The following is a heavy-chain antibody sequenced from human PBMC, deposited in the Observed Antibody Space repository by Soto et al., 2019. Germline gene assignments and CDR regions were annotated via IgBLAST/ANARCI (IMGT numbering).Heavy chain of an antibody. Sequence: HPGGSLRLSCAASGFTFSSYGMHWVRQAPGKGLEWVAVISYDGSNKYYADSVKGRFTISRDNSKNTLYLQMNSLRAEDTAVYYCADDSSSTHFAYWGQGTLVTVSS. J-gene: IGHJ4*02. CDR2: ISYDGSNK. CDR3: ADDSSSTHFAY. V-gene: IGHV3-30*18. CDR1: GFTFSSYG. D-gene: IGHD6-6*01.